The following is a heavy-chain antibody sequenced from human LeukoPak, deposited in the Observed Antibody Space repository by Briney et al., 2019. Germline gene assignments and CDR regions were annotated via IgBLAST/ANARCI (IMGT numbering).Heavy chain of an antibody. CDR2: INWSGVST. J-gene: IGHJ4*02. V-gene: IGHV3-20*04. CDR1: GFTFDDYA. D-gene: IGHD3-10*01. Sequence: PGGSLRLSCAASGFTFDDYAMSWVRQAPGKGLEWVSGINWSGVSTGYADSVKGRFTISRDNAKNSLYLQMNSLRAEDTAVYYCARGTSAMVRGVIPVPFDYWGQGTLVTVSS. CDR3: ARGTSAMVRGVIPVPFDY.